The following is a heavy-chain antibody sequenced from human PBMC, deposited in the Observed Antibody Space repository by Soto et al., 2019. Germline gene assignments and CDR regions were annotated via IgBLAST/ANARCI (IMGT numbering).Heavy chain of an antibody. CDR1: GFTFSSYA. CDR3: VKDRSRKQWLVTPGDY. D-gene: IGHD6-19*01. Sequence: GGSLRLSCSASGFTFSSYAMHWVRQAPGKGLEYVSAISSNGGSTYYADSVKGRLTISRDNSKNTLYLQMSSLRAEDTAVYYCVKDRSRKQWLVTPGDYWGQGTLVTVSS. CDR2: ISSNGGST. V-gene: IGHV3-64D*08. J-gene: IGHJ4*02.